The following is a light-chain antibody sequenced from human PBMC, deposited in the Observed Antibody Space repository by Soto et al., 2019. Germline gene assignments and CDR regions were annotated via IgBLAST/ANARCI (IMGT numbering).Light chain of an antibody. Sequence: DIQMTQSPSSLSASVGDRVTITCRASQSISSYLNWYQQKPGKAPKLLIYAASSLQGGVPSRFSGSGSGTDFTLSISSLQPEDFATYYCQQTYRTPLTFGGGTKVDIK. V-gene: IGKV1-39*01. CDR3: QQTYRTPLT. CDR1: QSISSY. J-gene: IGKJ4*01. CDR2: AAS.